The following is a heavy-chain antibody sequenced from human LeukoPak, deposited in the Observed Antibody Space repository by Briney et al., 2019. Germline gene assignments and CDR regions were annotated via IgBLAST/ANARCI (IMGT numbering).Heavy chain of an antibody. Sequence: SGPALVKPTQTLTLTCTFSGFSLSTNGMSVTWVRQPPGKALEWLARIDWGDDKYYSASLKTRLTISKDTSKNQVVLTMTNMDPVDTATYYCARCIAATGTVDYWGQGALVTVSS. D-gene: IGHD6-13*01. CDR3: ARCIAATGTVDY. CDR1: GFSLSTNGMS. J-gene: IGHJ4*02. V-gene: IGHV2-70*11. CDR2: IDWGDDK.